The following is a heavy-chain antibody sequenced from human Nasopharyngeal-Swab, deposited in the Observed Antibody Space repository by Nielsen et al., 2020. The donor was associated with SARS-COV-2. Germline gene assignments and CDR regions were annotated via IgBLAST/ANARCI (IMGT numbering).Heavy chain of an antibody. CDR1: GGSISSGGYY. V-gene: IGHV4-31*03. Sequence: LRLSCTVSGGSISSGGYYWSWIRQHPGKGLEWIGYIYYSGSTYYNPSLKSRVTISVDTSKNQFSLKLSSVTAADTAVYYCARDLLEHGRFDYWGQGTLVTVSS. CDR2: IYYSGST. J-gene: IGHJ4*02. CDR3: ARDLLEHGRFDY. D-gene: IGHD3-3*01.